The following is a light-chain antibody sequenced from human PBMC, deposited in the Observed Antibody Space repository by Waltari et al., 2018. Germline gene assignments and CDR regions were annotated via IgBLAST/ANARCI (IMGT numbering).Light chain of an antibody. CDR2: DTS. V-gene: IGKV3-11*01. J-gene: IGKJ4*01. CDR1: QSVSTF. Sequence: EIVLTQSPAILSLSPGERATLSCRASQSVSTFLAWYQQKPGQAPRLLSYDTSFRATGIPTRFSGSGSGTDFTLIISSLEPEDFAVYYCQQRRDWPTFGGGTKVEVK. CDR3: QQRRDWPT.